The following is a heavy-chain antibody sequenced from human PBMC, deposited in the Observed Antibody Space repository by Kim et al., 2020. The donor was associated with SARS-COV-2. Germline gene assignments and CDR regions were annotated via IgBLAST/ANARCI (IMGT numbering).Heavy chain of an antibody. V-gene: IGHV6-1*01. J-gene: IGHJ6*02. D-gene: IGHD6-19*01. Sequence: SQTLSLTCAISGDSVSSNSAAWNWIRQSPSRGLEWLGRTYYRSKWYNDYAVSVKSRITINPDTSKNQFSLQLNSVTPEDTAVYYCARLAGENKQWLVVYYYGMDVWGQGTTGTVS. CDR3: ARLAGENKQWLVVYYYGMDV. CDR1: GDSVSSNSAA. CDR2: TYYRSKWYN.